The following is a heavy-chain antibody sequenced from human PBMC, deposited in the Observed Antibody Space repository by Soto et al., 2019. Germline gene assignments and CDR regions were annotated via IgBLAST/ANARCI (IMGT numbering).Heavy chain of an antibody. Sequence: EVQLVESGGGLVQPGESLRLSCAASGFTFSSHWINWIRQTPGKGLEWLAVIKQDGSEKYYVDSVKGRFTVSRDNAKNSAYLQMNSLRVDDTAVYYCARDSYMDYWGQGTLVTVSS. CDR2: IKQDGSEK. V-gene: IGHV3-7*04. CDR1: GFTFSSHW. CDR3: ARDSYMDY. J-gene: IGHJ4*02. D-gene: IGHD1-20*01.